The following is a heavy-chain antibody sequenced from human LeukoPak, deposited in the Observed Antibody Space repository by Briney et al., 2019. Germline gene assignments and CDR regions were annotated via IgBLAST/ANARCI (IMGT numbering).Heavy chain of an antibody. CDR3: ARVLKGRAPFDY. CDR2: IYYSGST. Sequence: SETLSLTCTVSGGSISSSSYYWGWIRQPPGKGLEWIGSIYYSGSTYYNPSLKSRVTLSVDTSKNQLSLKLSSVTAADTAVYYCARVLKGRAPFDYWGQGTLVTVSS. J-gene: IGHJ4*02. V-gene: IGHV4-39*01. CDR1: GGSISSSSYY.